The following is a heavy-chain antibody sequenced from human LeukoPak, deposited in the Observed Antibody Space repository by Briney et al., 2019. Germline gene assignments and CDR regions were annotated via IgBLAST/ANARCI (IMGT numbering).Heavy chain of an antibody. V-gene: IGHV3-21*01. Sequence: GGSLRLSCAASGFSFSNCSMNWVRQATGKGLEWVSSISSSSTYIYYADSLEGRFTISRDNVRNSLYLQMNSLRAEDTAVYYCAGDYEGNLAFDIWGQGTMVTVSS. CDR2: ISSSSTYI. CDR1: GFSFSNCS. CDR3: AGDYEGNLAFDI. J-gene: IGHJ3*02. D-gene: IGHD4-23*01.